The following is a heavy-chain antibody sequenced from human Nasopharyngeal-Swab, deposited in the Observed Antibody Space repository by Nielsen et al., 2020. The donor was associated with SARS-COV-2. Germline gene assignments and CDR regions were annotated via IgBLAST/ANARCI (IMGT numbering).Heavy chain of an antibody. Sequence: GGSLGLSCAASGFTVSSNYMSWVRQAPGKGLEWVSVIYSGGSTYYADSVKGRFTISRHNSKNTLYLQMNSLRAEDTAVYYCAREEGLLGKSSGMDVWGQGTTVTVSS. CDR1: GFTVSSNY. D-gene: IGHD3-3*02. CDR3: AREEGLLGKSSGMDV. CDR2: IYSGGST. V-gene: IGHV3-53*04. J-gene: IGHJ6*02.